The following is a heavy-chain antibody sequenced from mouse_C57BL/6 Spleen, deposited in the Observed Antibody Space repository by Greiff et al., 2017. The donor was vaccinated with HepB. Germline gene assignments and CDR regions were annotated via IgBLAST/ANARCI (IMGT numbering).Heavy chain of an antibody. CDR1: GFNIKNTY. D-gene: IGHD4-1*01. V-gene: IGHV14-3*01. CDR3: ARSNWDVGNAMDY. Sequence: VHVKQSVAELVRPGASVKLSCTASGFNIKNTYMHWVKQRPEQGLEWIGRIDPANGNTKYTPKFQGKATITADTSSNTAYLQLSSLTSEDTAIYYCARSNWDVGNAMDYWGQGTSVTVSS. J-gene: IGHJ4*01. CDR2: IDPANGNT.